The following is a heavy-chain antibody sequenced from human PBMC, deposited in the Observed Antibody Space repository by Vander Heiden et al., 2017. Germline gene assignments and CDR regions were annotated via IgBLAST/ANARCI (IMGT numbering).Heavy chain of an antibody. D-gene: IGHD2-15*01. J-gene: IGHJ4*02. CDR3: ARDRVGYCSGGSCLSFDY. V-gene: IGHV1-69*01. Sequence: QVQLVQSGAEVKKPGPSVKVSCKASGGTFSSYAISWVRQAPGQGLEWMGGIIPIFGTANYAQKLQGRVTITADESTSTAYMELSSLRSEDTAVYYCARDRVGYCSGGSCLSFDYWGQGTLVTVSS. CDR1: GGTFSSYA. CDR2: IIPIFGTA.